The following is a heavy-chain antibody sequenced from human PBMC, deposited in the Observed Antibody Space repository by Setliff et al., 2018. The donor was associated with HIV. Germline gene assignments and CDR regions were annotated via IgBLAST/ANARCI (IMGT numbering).Heavy chain of an antibody. D-gene: IGHD6-19*01. CDR3: AREAHSSGWYKQVR. CDR2: IYHSGST. Sequence: SETLSLTCTVSGYSISSGYYWGWIGQPPGKGLEWIGSIYHSGSTYYNPSLKSRVTISVDTSKNQFSLKLSSVTAADTAVYYCAREAHSSGWYKQVRWGQGTLVTVSS. J-gene: IGHJ4*02. V-gene: IGHV4-38-2*02. CDR1: GYSISSGYY.